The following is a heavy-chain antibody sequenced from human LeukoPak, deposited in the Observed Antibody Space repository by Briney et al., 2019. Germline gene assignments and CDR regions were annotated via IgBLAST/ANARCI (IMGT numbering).Heavy chain of an antibody. D-gene: IGHD5-12*01. CDR1: GGTVSSYA. J-gene: IGHJ6*03. CDR2: IIPIFGTA. CDR3: ARRGYHYYYYMDV. Sequence: ASVKVSCKASGGTVSSYAISWVRQAPGQGLEWMGGIIPIFGTANYAQKFQGRVTITADESTSTAYMELRSLRSDDTAVYYCARRGYHYYYYMDVWGKGTTVTVSS. V-gene: IGHV1-69*13.